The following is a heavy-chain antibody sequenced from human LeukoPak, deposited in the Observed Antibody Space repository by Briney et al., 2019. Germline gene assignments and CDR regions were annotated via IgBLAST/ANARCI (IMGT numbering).Heavy chain of an antibody. CDR3: AGHHPRNTVVF. V-gene: IGHV4-59*08. CDR1: GGSISNYY. D-gene: IGHD2-8*02. Sequence: SETLSLTCTVSGGSISNYYWSWIRQPPGKGLEWIGYISHSGSTNYSPSLKSRVTISLDTCKNQFSLKLSSVTAADTAVYYCAGHHPRNTVVFWGRGTLVTVSS. J-gene: IGHJ4*02. CDR2: ISHSGST.